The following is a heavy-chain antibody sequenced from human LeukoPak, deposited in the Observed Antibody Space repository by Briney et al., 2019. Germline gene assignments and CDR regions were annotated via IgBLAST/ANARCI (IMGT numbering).Heavy chain of an antibody. CDR2: IRYDGRIN. Sequence: HPGGSLRLSCAASGFTFSTYGMHWVRQAPGKGLEWVAFIRYDGRINYYADSVKGRFTISRDNSKNTLNLQMNSLKTEDTAVYYCAKAVGGSYYYYMDVWGKGTTVTVSS. CDR1: GFTFSTYG. CDR3: AKAVGGSYYYYMDV. J-gene: IGHJ6*03. V-gene: IGHV3-30*02. D-gene: IGHD3-10*01.